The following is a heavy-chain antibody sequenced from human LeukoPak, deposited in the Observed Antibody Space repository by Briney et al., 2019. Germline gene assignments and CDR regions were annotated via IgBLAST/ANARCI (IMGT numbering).Heavy chain of an antibody. D-gene: IGHD2-8*01. V-gene: IGHV1-69*05. Sequence: SVKLSCKASGDTFRSYAISWVRQAPGQGLEWMGRITPIFGTANYAQKFQGRVTITTDESTSTAYMELSSLRSEDTAVYYCARDLMVYAGPRPMNAFDIWGQGTMVTVSS. CDR3: ARDLMVYAGPRPMNAFDI. CDR2: ITPIFGTA. J-gene: IGHJ3*02. CDR1: GDTFRSYA.